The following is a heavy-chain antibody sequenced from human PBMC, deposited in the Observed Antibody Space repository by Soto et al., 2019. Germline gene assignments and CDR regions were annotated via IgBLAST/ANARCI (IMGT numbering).Heavy chain of an antibody. D-gene: IGHD5-12*01. CDR2: IYHSGST. Sequence: QVQLQESGPGLVKPSGTLSLTCAVSGGSISTDNWWSWVRQPPGKGLEWVGEIYHSGSTNYNPSLKSRLTMSIEKSKDQLSRDVRSVTAAETAVYYCARGGRWLFDYWGQGTLVTVSS. CDR3: ARGGRWLFDY. V-gene: IGHV4-4*02. J-gene: IGHJ4*02. CDR1: GGSISTDNW.